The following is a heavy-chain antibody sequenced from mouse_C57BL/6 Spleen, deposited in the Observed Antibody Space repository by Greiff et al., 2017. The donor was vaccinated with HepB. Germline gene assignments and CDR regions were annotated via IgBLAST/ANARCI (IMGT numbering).Heavy chain of an antibody. D-gene: IGHD2-3*01. CDR2: IHPSDSDT. CDR1: GYTFPRYW. J-gene: IGHJ3*01. Sequence: QVQLQQPGAELVKPGASVKVSCKASGYTFPRYWMHWVKQRPGQGLECIGRIHPSDSDTNYTQKFKGKATLTVDKSSSTAYMQLSSLTSEDSAVYYCAIGAAGYYPWFAYWGQGTLVTVAA. V-gene: IGHV1-74*01. CDR3: AIGAAGYYPWFAY.